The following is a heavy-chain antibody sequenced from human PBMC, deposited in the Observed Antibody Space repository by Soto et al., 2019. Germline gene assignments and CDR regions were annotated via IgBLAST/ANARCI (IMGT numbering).Heavy chain of an antibody. V-gene: IGHV3-23*01. J-gene: IGHJ4*02. CDR1: GFTVSNHA. Sequence: GGSLRLSCAASGFTVSNHAMSWVHQAPGKGLEWVSTLSGSGAGKYYADSVKGRFTISRDTSQNTVYLQMNSLRAEDTAVYYCAKGSGSGYGTPADSWGQGTLVTVSS. D-gene: IGHD1-1*01. CDR2: LSGSGAGK. CDR3: AKGSGSGYGTPADS.